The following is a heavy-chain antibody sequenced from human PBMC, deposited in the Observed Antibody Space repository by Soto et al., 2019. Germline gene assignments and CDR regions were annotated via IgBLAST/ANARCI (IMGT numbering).Heavy chain of an antibody. CDR1: GGSFSGYY. J-gene: IGHJ6*03. Sequence: SETLSLTCAVYGGSFSGYYWSWIRQPPGKGLEWIGEINHSGSTNYNPSLKSRVTISVDTSKNQFSLKLSSVTAADTAVYYCARHRCGVTSDLCGYMDVWGKGTTVTVSS. D-gene: IGHD2-21*02. CDR2: INHSGST. CDR3: ARHRCGVTSDLCGYMDV. V-gene: IGHV4-34*01.